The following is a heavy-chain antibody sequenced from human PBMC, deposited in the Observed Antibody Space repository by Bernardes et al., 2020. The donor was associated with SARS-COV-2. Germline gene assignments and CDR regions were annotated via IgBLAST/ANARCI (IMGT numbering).Heavy chain of an antibody. D-gene: IGHD2-2*01. CDR3: ARHGEYCSSTSCYDFDY. J-gene: IGHJ4*02. CDR2: IYPGDSDT. Sequence: GESLKISCKGSGYSFTSYWIGWVRQMPGKGLEWMGIIYPGDSDTRYSPSFQGQVTISADKSISTAYLQWSSLKASDTAMYYCARHGEYCSSTSCYDFDYWGQGTLVTVSS. CDR1: GYSFTSYW. V-gene: IGHV5-51*01.